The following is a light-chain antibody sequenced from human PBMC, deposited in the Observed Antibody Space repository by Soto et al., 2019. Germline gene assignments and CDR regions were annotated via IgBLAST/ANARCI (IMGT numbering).Light chain of an antibody. CDR3: LQDYNYPLT. V-gene: IGKV1-39*01. CDR1: QSISTN. CDR2: AAS. J-gene: IGKJ4*01. Sequence: DIQMTQSPSSLSASVGDRVTITCRASQSISTNLNWYQQKPGKAPNLLIYAASSLQSGVPSRFSGSGSGTDFSLTISSLQPEDFATYYCLQDYNYPLTFGGGTKVDIK.